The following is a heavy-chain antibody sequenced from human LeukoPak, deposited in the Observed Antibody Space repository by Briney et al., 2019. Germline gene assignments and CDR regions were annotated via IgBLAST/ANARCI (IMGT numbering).Heavy chain of an antibody. V-gene: IGHV4-39*07. J-gene: IGHJ5*02. CDR2: IFYSGNT. CDR1: GGSITSGNYY. CDR3: ARALGEITVFGVDNNWFDP. Sequence: SETLSLACSVSGGSITSGNYYWGWIRQPPGKGLEWIGSIFYSGNTYYNPSLKSRVTISVDTSKNQFSLKLNSVTAADTAVFYCARALGEITVFGVDNNWFDPGGQGTLVSVSS. D-gene: IGHD3-3*01.